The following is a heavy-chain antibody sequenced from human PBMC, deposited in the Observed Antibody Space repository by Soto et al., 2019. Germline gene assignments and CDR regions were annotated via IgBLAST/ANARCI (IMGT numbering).Heavy chain of an antibody. Sequence: GGSLRLSCAASGFTFSSYSMNWVRQAPGKGLEWVSYISSSSSTIYYADSVKGRFTISRDNAKNSLYLQMNSLRDEDTAVYYCAREGIYYDSSGYYYYYYYGMDVWGQGTTVTVSS. D-gene: IGHD3-22*01. CDR1: GFTFSSYS. J-gene: IGHJ6*02. CDR3: AREGIYYDSSGYYYYYYYGMDV. V-gene: IGHV3-48*02. CDR2: ISSSSSTI.